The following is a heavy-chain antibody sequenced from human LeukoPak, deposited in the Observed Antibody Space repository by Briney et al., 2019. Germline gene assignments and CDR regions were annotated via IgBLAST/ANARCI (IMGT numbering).Heavy chain of an antibody. CDR1: GGTFSSYA. V-gene: IGHV1-69*13. Sequence: SVKVSCKASGGTFSSYAISWVRQAPGQGLEWMGGIIPIFGTANYAQKFQGRVTITADESTSTAYTELSSLRSEDTAVYYCARDGPPYYDFWSGPPEGNWFDPWGQGTLVTVSS. J-gene: IGHJ5*02. CDR3: ARDGPPYYDFWSGPPEGNWFDP. CDR2: IIPIFGTA. D-gene: IGHD3-3*01.